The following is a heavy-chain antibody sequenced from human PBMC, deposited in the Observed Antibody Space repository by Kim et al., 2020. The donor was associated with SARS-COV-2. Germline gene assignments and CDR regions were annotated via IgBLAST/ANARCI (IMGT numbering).Heavy chain of an antibody. CDR3: ARARSNYDILTGYFLPSYGMDV. Sequence: SVKVSCKASGGTFSSYAISWVRQAPGQGLEWMGGIIPIFGTANYAQKFQGRVTITADESTSTAYMELSSLRSEDTAVYYCARARSNYDILTGYFLPSYGMDVWGQGTTVTVSS. D-gene: IGHD3-9*01. V-gene: IGHV1-69*13. J-gene: IGHJ6*02. CDR2: IIPIFGTA. CDR1: GGTFSSYA.